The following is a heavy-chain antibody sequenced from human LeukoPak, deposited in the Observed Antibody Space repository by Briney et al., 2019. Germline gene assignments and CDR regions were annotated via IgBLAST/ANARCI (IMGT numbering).Heavy chain of an antibody. CDR3: ARDRRYYGSGSYYGDNWFDP. V-gene: IGHV1-18*01. J-gene: IGHJ5*02. CDR1: GYTFTSYG. D-gene: IGHD3-10*01. Sequence: ASVKVSCKASGYTFTSYGISWVRQAPGQGLEWMGWISAYNGNTNYAQKVQGRVTMTTDTSTSTAYMELRSLRSDDTAVYYCARDRRYYGSGSYYGDNWFDPWGQGTLVTVSS. CDR2: ISAYNGNT.